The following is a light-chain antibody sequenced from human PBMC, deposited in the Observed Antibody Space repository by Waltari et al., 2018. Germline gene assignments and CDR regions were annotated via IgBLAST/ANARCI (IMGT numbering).Light chain of an antibody. CDR3: QKYGSLPAT. J-gene: IGKJ1*01. Sequence: EIMLTQSPGTLSLSPGERATLSCRASQSISKYLAWYQHKPGQPPRLLIYDASSRATGIPDRLSGSGSGTDFSLTISRLEPEDFAVYYCQKYGSLPATFGQGTKVEIK. CDR2: DAS. V-gene: IGKV3-20*01. CDR1: QSISKY.